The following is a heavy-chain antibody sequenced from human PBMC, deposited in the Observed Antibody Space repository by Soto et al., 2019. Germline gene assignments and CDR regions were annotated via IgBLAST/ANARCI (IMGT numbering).Heavy chain of an antibody. CDR1: GGTFSSYA. D-gene: IGHD2-15*01. V-gene: IGHV1-69*12. Sequence: QVQLVQSGAEVKKPGSSVKVSCKASGGTFSSYAISWVRQAPGQGLEWMGGIIPIFGTANYAQKFQGRGTLTADESTSPPYLHLRRLSSEDTAVYYCARESGSCHCRRRSCYPFDYWGQGTLVTLSS. CDR2: IIPIFGTA. CDR3: ARESGSCHCRRRSCYPFDY. J-gene: IGHJ4*02.